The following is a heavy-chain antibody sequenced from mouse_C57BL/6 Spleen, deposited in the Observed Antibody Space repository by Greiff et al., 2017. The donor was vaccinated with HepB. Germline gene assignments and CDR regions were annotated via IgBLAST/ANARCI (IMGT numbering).Heavy chain of an antibody. V-gene: IGHV1-55*01. Sequence: QVQLQQSGAELVKPGASVKMSCKASGYTFTSYWITWVKQRPGQGLEWIGDIYPGSGSTNYNEKFKSKATLTVDTSSSTAYMQLSSLTSEDSAVYYCARELYWYFDVWGTGTTVTVSS. CDR3: ARELYWYFDV. CDR1: GYTFTSYW. J-gene: IGHJ1*03. CDR2: IYPGSGST.